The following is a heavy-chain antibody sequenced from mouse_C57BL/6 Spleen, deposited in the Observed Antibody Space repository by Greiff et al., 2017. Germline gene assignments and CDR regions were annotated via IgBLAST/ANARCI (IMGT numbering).Heavy chain of an antibody. CDR3: ASLAYYSNYFDY. V-gene: IGHV2-2*01. D-gene: IGHD2-5*01. CDR2: IWSGGST. J-gene: IGHJ2*01. Sequence: QVQLKQSGPGLVQPSQSLSITCTVSGFSLTSYGVHWVRQSPGKGLAWLGVIWSGGSTDYNAAFISRLSISKDNSKSQVFFKMNSLQADDTAIYYCASLAYYSNYFDYWGQGTTLTVSS. CDR1: GFSLTSYG.